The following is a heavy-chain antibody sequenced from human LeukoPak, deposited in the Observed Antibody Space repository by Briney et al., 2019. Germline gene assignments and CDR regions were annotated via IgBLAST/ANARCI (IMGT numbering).Heavy chain of an antibody. CDR1: GFTFSSYS. CDR3: ARGRETDTAMARFDY. V-gene: IGHV3-21*01. D-gene: IGHD5-18*01. CDR2: ISSSTTYI. J-gene: IGHJ4*02. Sequence: GGSLRLSCAASGFTFSSYSMNWVRRAPGKGLEWVSSISSSTTYIYYADSVKGRFTISRDNAKNSLYLQMNSLRAEDTAVYYCARGRETDTAMARFDYWGQGTLVTVSS.